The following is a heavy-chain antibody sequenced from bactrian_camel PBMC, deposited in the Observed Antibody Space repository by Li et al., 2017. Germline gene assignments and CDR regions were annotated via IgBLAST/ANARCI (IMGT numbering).Heavy chain of an antibody. J-gene: IGHJ4*01. Sequence: VQLVESGGGAVQSGGSLRLSCVASEVSSSTNCMAWFRQSPGNERERVAAINFDGRTRTEDSVRGRFTISRDRSKNAIYLQMDALKPEDTAMYYCATIRPSVDCFWSFLKGHVVQWGQGTQVTVS. V-gene: IGHV3S53*01. CDR1: EVSSSTNC. CDR3: ATIRPSVDCFWSFLKGHVVQ. CDR2: INFDGRT. D-gene: IGHD4*01.